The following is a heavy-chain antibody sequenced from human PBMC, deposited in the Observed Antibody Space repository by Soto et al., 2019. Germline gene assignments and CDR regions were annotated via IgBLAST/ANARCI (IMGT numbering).Heavy chain of an antibody. J-gene: IGHJ3*02. CDR2: ISGSGFSI. CDR3: ATFTFGRPFDT. CDR1: GGTFSTYA. Sequence: AESLPLSCAAYGGTFSTYAMSWVRQAPGQGLEWVSAISGSGFSIYYADSVKGRFSISSDSSKNTLFLQMNRLRADYKAVYFCATFTFGRPFDTWGQGTMVTVSS. V-gene: IGHV3-23*01. D-gene: IGHD3-16*01.